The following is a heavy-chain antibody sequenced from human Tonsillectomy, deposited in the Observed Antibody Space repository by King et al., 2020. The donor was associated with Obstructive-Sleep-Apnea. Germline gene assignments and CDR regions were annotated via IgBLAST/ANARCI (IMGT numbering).Heavy chain of an antibody. J-gene: IGHJ5*02. CDR3: AHWGPSYLLLLFGEIPWGS. Sequence: TLKESGPTLVKPTETLTLTCTFSGFSLSTSGVGVGWIRQAPGKALEWLALIYWDDDTRYSPSLKSRLTITKDTSKNQVVLTMTNVDPVDTATYYCAHWGPSYLLLLFGEIPWGSWGQGALVTVSS. D-gene: IGHD3-10*01. CDR2: IYWDDDT. CDR1: GFSLSTSGVG. V-gene: IGHV2-5*02.